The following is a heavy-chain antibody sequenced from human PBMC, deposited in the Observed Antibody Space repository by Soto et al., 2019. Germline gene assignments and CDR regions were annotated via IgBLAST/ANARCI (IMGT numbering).Heavy chain of an antibody. CDR3: ARGPYSSSSLDY. Sequence: SETLSLTCAVYGGSFSGYYWSWIRQPPGKGLEWIGEINHSGSTNYNPSLKSRVTISVDTSKNQFSLKLSSVTAADTAVYYCARGPYSSSSLDYWGQGTLVTVSS. CDR2: INHSGST. J-gene: IGHJ4*02. CDR1: GGSFSGYY. D-gene: IGHD6-6*01. V-gene: IGHV4-34*01.